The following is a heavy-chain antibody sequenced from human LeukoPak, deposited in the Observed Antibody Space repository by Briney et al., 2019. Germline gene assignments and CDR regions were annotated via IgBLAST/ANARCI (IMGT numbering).Heavy chain of an antibody. Sequence: SVKVSCKASGGTFSSYSISWVRQAPGQGLEWMGRIIPILNITNFEQKYQGRVAITADRSTNIVYMELSGLRSEDTAVYYCARGGLYSSAWFDPWGQGTLVTVSS. CDR2: IIPILNIT. CDR3: ARGGLYSSAWFDP. V-gene: IGHV1-69*02. J-gene: IGHJ5*02. CDR1: GGTFSSYS. D-gene: IGHD6-19*01.